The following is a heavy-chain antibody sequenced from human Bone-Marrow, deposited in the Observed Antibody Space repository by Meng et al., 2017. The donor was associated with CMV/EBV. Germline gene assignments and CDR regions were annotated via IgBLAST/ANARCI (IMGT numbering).Heavy chain of an antibody. CDR2: MNPNSGNT. D-gene: IGHD2/OR15-2a*01. CDR1: GYTFTSYD. V-gene: IGHV1-8*01. CDR3: ARAFPRGLNWFDP. J-gene: IGHJ5*02. Sequence: DSVKVSCKASGYTFTSYDINWVRQATGQGLEWMGWMNPNSGNTGYAQKFQGRVTMTRNTSISTAYMELSSLRSEDTAVYYCARAFPRGLNWFDPWGQGTLVTVSS.